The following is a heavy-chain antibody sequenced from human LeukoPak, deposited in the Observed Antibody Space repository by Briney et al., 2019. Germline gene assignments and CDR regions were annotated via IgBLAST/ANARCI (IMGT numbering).Heavy chain of an antibody. Sequence: PGGSLRLSCVAFEFSFRTYTMYWGRQAPGKGLEYVSAINSNGDSTFYADSVKGRFTISRDNSKNTLYLQIANLTADDMPLYYCSRVKVGATADYWGQGTLVTVSS. CDR1: EFSFRTYT. CDR3: SRVKVGATADY. CDR2: INSNGDST. J-gene: IGHJ4*02. D-gene: IGHD1-26*01. V-gene: IGHV3-64*02.